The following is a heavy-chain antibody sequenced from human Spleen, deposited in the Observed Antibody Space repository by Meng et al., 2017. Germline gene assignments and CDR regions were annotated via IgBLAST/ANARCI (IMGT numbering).Heavy chain of an antibody. V-gene: IGHV3-33*01. Sequence: GGSLRLSCAASGFTFSSYGMHWVRQAPGKGLEWVAVIWYDGSNKYYADSVKGRFTISRDNSKNTLYLQMNSLRAEDTAVYYCARDVGEQWIRPAYYFDYWGQGTLVTVSS. CDR1: GFTFSSYG. D-gene: IGHD6-19*01. J-gene: IGHJ4*02. CDR2: IWYDGSNK. CDR3: ARDVGEQWIRPAYYFDY.